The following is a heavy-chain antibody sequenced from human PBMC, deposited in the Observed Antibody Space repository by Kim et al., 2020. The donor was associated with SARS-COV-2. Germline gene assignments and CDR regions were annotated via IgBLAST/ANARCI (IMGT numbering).Heavy chain of an antibody. Sequence: SETLSLTCTVSGGSISSSSYYWGWIRQPPGKGLEWIGSIYYSGSTYYNPSLKSRVTISVDTSKNQFSLKLSSVTAADTAVYYCARDSIAVAGTLDYWGQGTLVTVSS. V-gene: IGHV4-39*07. CDR3: ARDSIAVAGTLDY. D-gene: IGHD6-19*01. CDR2: IYYSGST. CDR1: GGSISSSSYY. J-gene: IGHJ4*02.